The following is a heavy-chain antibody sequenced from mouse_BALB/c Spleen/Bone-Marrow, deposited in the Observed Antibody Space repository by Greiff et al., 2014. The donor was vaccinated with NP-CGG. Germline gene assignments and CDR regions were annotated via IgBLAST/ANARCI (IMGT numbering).Heavy chain of an antibody. CDR1: GYSFTGYY. CDR3: ESRGEYFDV. J-gene: IGHJ1*01. CDR2: IYPYNGVS. Sequence: EVQLQQSGPELVKPGASVKIYCKASGYSFTGYYMHWVKQSHGNSLDWIGYIYPYNGVSSYNQKFKGKATLTVDKSSSTAYMELRSLTSDDSAVYYCESRGEYFDVWGAGTTVTVSS. V-gene: IGHV1-31*01.